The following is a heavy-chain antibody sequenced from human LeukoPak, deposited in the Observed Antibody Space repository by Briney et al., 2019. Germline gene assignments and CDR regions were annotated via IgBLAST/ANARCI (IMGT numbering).Heavy chain of an antibody. J-gene: IGHJ4*02. CDR1: GGTFSSYA. CDR3: ARGSSIRYYDFWSGYFGDYYFDY. V-gene: IGHV1-8*03. D-gene: IGHD3-3*01. CDR2: MNPNSGNT. Sequence: ASVKVSCKASGGTFSSYAISWVRQAPGQGLEWMGWMNPNSGNTGYAQKFQGRVTITRNTSISTAYMELSSLRSEDTAVYYCARGSSIRYYDFWSGYFGDYYFDYWGQGTLVTVSS.